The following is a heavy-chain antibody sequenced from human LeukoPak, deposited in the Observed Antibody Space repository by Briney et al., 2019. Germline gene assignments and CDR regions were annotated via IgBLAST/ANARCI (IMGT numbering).Heavy chain of an antibody. V-gene: IGHV3-53*01. D-gene: IGHD1-26*01. CDR3: ARWVVGATNFDY. Sequence: GGSLRLSCAASGFAVSNNYMTWVRQAPGKGLEWVSVIYKDGSTYYADSVKGRFTISRDNSKNTVYLQMNSLRAEDTAVYYCARWVVGATNFDYWGQGTLVTVSS. CDR2: IYKDGST. CDR1: GFAVSNNY. J-gene: IGHJ4*02.